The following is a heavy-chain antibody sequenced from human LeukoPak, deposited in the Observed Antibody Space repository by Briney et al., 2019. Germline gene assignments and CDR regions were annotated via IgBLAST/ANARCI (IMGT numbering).Heavy chain of an antibody. D-gene: IGHD3-10*01. CDR2: IKSKTDGGTT. CDR1: GFTFSNAW. Sequence: GGSLRLSSAASGFTFSNAWMSWVRQAPGKGLEWVGRIKSKTDGGTTDYAAPVKGRFTISRDDSKNTLYLQMNSLKTEDTAVYYCTTARLLWFGELADYWGQGALVTVSS. V-gene: IGHV3-15*01. CDR3: TTARLLWFGELADY. J-gene: IGHJ4*02.